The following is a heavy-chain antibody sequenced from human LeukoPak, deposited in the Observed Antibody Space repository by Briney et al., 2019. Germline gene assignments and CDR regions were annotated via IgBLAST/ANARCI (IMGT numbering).Heavy chain of an antibody. J-gene: IGHJ5*02. V-gene: IGHV3-7*01. CDR1: GFTFSSYW. CDR3: ARVTGYYDSSGYSPVNWFDP. D-gene: IGHD3-22*01. Sequence: PGGSLRLSCAASGFTFSSYWMSWVRQAPGKGLEWVANIKQDGSEKYYVDSVKGRFTISRDNAKNSLYLQMNSLRAEDTAVYYCARVTGYYDSSGYSPVNWFDPWGQGTLVTVSS. CDR2: IKQDGSEK.